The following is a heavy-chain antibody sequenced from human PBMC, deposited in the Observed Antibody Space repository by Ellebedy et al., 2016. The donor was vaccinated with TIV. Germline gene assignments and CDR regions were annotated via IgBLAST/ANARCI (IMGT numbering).Heavy chain of an antibody. CDR3: ARDRGSSGWYPSTFDY. Sequence: ASVKVSCKASGCTFSSYAISWVRQAPGQGLEWMGGIIPIFGTANYAQKFQGRVTITADKSTSTAYMELSSLRSDDTAVYYCARDRGSSGWYPSTFDYWGQGTLVTVSS. D-gene: IGHD6-19*01. CDR1: GCTFSSYA. V-gene: IGHV1-69*06. CDR2: IIPIFGTA. J-gene: IGHJ4*02.